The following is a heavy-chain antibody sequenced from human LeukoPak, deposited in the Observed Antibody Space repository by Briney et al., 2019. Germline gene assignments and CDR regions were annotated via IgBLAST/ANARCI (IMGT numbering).Heavy chain of an antibody. Sequence: SETLSLTCTVSGGSITNYYWNWIRQPPGKDLEWIGCVSYSGRTHYSSALKSRVTISVDTSKNQFSLNLRSVTAADTAVYYCARPGRQDAYNGHYWYFDLRGRGTLVTVSS. D-gene: IGHD5-24*01. CDR2: VSYSGRT. CDR3: ARPGRQDAYNGHYWYFDL. J-gene: IGHJ2*01. V-gene: IGHV4-59*01. CDR1: GGSITNYY.